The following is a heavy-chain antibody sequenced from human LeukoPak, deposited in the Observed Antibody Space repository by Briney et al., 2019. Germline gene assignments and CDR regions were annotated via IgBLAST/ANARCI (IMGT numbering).Heavy chain of an antibody. V-gene: IGHV4-59*01. CDR3: ARENDDAFDI. Sequence: SETLSLTCTVSGGSISSYYWSWIRQPPGKGLEWIGYIYYSGSTNYNPSLKSRVTISVDTSRNQFSLKLSSVTAADTAVYYCARENDDAFDIWGQGTMVTVSS. CDR1: GGSISSYY. CDR2: IYYSGST. J-gene: IGHJ3*02.